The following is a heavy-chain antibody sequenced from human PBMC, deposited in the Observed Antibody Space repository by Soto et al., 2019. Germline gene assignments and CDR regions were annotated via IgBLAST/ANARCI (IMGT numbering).Heavy chain of an antibody. CDR1: GYTFTAQY. V-gene: IGHV1-2*02. CDR3: AKGDSSWVSWFDP. Sequence: ASVKVSCKASGYTFTAQYLHWVRKAPGEGLEWMGWINPTTGATRYAQKFQGRVTMTRDTSMSTAYLEVRSLRPDDTADYYCAKGDSSWVSWFDPWGQGTLVTVSS. D-gene: IGHD6-19*01. J-gene: IGHJ5*02. CDR2: INPTTGAT.